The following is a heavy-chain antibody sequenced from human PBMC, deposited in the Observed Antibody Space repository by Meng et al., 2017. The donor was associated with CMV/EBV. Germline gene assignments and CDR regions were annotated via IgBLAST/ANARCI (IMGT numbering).Heavy chain of an antibody. J-gene: IGHJ3*02. Sequence: GGSLRLSCAASEFTFSSYTTSWVRQAPGKGLEWVSSITPNSSYILYADSMKGRVTISRDNAKGSLYLQMNSLRAEDTAVYYCARIGLYPGRMYQLNAFDIWGQGTMVTVSS. CDR1: EFTFSSYT. CDR2: ITPNSSYI. V-gene: IGHV3-21*06. D-gene: IGHD2-2*01. CDR3: ARIGLYPGRMYQLNAFDI.